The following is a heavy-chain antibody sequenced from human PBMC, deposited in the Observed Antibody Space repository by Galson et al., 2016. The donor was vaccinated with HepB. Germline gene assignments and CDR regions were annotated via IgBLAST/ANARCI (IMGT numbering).Heavy chain of an antibody. CDR1: GGSINKYDW. CDR3: ARRLHCGEPRCLKGDAFDR. CDR2: IYYSGST. Sequence: SETLSLTCAVSGGSINKYDWWSWVRQPPGKGLEWIGSIYYSGSTYYSESLESRLTLSIDTSKNQFSLRLTSVTAADTPLYYGARRLHCGEPRCLKGDAFDRWCQGTMGTVAS. D-gene: IGHD4-17*01. V-gene: IGHV4-39*01. J-gene: IGHJ3*02.